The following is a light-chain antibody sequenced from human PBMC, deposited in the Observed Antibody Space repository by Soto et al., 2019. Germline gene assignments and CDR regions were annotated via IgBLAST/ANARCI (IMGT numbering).Light chain of an antibody. CDR3: QQSYSRPLT. V-gene: IGKV1-39*01. CDR2: GAS. Sequence: DIQMTQSPSSLSASVGDRVTITCRAGQTISNYLNWYQQKPGKAPKLLIYGASNLQSGVPSRFSGSGSGTDFTLTITRLQPEDFATYYCQQSYSRPLTFGPGTKLDLK. J-gene: IGKJ3*01. CDR1: QTISNY.